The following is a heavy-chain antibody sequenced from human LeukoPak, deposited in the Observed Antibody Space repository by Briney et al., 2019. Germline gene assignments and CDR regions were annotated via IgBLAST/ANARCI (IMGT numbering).Heavy chain of an antibody. CDR1: GFTFSSYW. CDR2: IKQDGSEK. CDR3: ATLHVDYYGSGSYDDAFDI. D-gene: IGHD3-10*01. J-gene: IGHJ3*02. Sequence: SGGSLGLSCAASGFTFSSYWMSWVRQAPGKGLEWVANIKQDGSEKYYVDSVKGRFTISRDNAKNSLYLHMNSLRAEDTAVYYCATLHVDYYGSGSYDDAFDIWGQGTMVTVSS. V-gene: IGHV3-7*01.